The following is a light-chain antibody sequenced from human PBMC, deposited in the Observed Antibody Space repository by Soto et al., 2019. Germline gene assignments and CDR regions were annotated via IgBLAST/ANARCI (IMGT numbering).Light chain of an antibody. CDR1: QSVSIN. CDR3: QQYHNWPPWT. V-gene: IGKV3-15*01. J-gene: IGKJ1*01. Sequence: EIVMTQSPATMSVSPEERATLSCRASQSVSINLAWYQQKPGQAPRLLVYGASTRATGIPARFSGSGSGTEFTLTINCLQSEDFAVYFCQQYHNWPPWTVGQGTKVEIK. CDR2: GAS.